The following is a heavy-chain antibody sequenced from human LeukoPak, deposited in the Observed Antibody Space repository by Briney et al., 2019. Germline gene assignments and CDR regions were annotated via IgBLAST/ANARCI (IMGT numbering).Heavy chain of an antibody. CDR3: AKDRYDGYNPGGAFDI. Sequence: GRSLRLSCAASGFTFDDYAMHWVRQAPGRGLEWVSGISWNSGSIGYADSVKGRFTISRDNAKNSLYLQMNSLRAEDTALYYCAKDRYDGYNPGGAFDIWGQGTMVTVSS. D-gene: IGHD5-24*01. V-gene: IGHV3-9*01. CDR2: ISWNSGSI. J-gene: IGHJ3*02. CDR1: GFTFDDYA.